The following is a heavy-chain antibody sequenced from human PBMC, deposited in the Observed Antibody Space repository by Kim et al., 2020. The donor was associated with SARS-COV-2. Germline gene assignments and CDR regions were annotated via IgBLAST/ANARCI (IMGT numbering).Heavy chain of an antibody. Sequence: EKLYMDSVGGRFTISRDNAKNSLVLQMNSLRAEDAALYYCARGGSYSFEYWGQGSLVTVSS. CDR3: ARGGSYSFEY. V-gene: IGHV3-7*01. CDR2: EK. J-gene: IGHJ4*02. D-gene: IGHD5-12*01.